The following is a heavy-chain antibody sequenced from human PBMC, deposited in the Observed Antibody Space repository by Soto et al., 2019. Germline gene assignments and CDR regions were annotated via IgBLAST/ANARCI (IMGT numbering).Heavy chain of an antibody. Sequence: PGGSLRLSCAASGFTFSSYGMHWVRQAPGKGLEWVAVISYDGSNKYYADSVKGRFTISRDNSKNTLYLQMNSLRAEDTAVYYCAKDRHDYGDYVYDSAFDYWGQGTLVTVSS. V-gene: IGHV3-30*18. D-gene: IGHD4-17*01. CDR1: GFTFSSYG. J-gene: IGHJ4*02. CDR3: AKDRHDYGDYVYDSAFDY. CDR2: ISYDGSNK.